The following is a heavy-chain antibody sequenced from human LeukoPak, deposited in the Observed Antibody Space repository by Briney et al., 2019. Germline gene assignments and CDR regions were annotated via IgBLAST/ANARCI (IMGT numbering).Heavy chain of an antibody. J-gene: IGHJ4*02. D-gene: IGHD3-16*01. CDR1: GFTFSPYG. Sequence: GGSLRLSCAASGFTFSPYGMHWVRQAPGTGLDWVAFLRFDGSKIYYADSVKGRFTISRDNSKNTLSLLMNSLRAEDTAVYYCATGEVRGGLEYWGQGTLVTVSS. V-gene: IGHV3-30*02. CDR2: LRFDGSKI. CDR3: ATGEVRGGLEY.